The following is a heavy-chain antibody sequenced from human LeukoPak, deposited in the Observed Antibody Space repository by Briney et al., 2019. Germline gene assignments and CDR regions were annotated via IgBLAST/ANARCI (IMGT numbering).Heavy chain of an antibody. J-gene: IGHJ6*02. V-gene: IGHV4-31*03. CDR2: IYYSGST. Sequence: SETLSLTCTVSGGSISSGGYYWSWIRQHPGKGLEWIGYIYYSGSTYYNPSLKSRVTISVDTSKNQFSLKLSSVTAADTAVYYCARAPGLWFGELSYGMDVWGQGTTVTVSS. CDR3: ARAPGLWFGELSYGMDV. CDR1: GGSISSGGYY. D-gene: IGHD3-10*01.